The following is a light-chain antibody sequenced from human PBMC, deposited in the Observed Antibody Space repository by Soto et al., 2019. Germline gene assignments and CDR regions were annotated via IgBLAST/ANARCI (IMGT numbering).Light chain of an antibody. CDR1: QSISSY. J-gene: IGKJ5*01. Sequence: DLQMTQSPSSLSASVGDRVTITCRASQSISSYLDWYQQKPGKAPKLLIYAASSLQSGVPSRFSGSGSGTDFTLTISSLQPEDFATYYCQQSYRTITFGQGTRLEIK. CDR3: QQSYRTIT. V-gene: IGKV1-39*01. CDR2: AAS.